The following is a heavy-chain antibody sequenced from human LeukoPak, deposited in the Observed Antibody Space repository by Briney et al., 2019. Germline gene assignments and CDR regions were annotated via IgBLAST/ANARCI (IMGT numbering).Heavy chain of an antibody. CDR2: IYHSGST. Sequence: SETLSLTCAVSGYSISSGYYWGWIREPPGKGLEWIGSIYHSGSTYYNPSLKSRVTISVDTSKNQFSLKLSSVTAADTAVYYCARVYCSSTSCNFLPLNWFDPWGQGTLVTVSS. D-gene: IGHD2-2*01. V-gene: IGHV4-38-2*01. J-gene: IGHJ5*02. CDR1: GYSISSGYY. CDR3: ARVYCSSTSCNFLPLNWFDP.